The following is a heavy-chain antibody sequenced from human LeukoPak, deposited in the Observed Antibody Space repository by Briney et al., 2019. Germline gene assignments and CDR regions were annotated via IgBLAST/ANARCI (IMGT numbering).Heavy chain of an antibody. J-gene: IGHJ5*02. D-gene: IGHD2-2*01. V-gene: IGHV3-21*01. CDR1: VLTHSNYV. Sequence: PGGSVPVSCLGSVLTHSNYVMNWLRPPTGRGVECVSSISTSSRYLYYKDSVRGRFTISRDDAKNSLYLEMNSLRAEDTAVYYCARADCSSSTCYLRRSWFDPWGQGTLVTVSS. CDR3: ARADCSSSTCYLRRSWFDP. CDR2: ISTSSRYL.